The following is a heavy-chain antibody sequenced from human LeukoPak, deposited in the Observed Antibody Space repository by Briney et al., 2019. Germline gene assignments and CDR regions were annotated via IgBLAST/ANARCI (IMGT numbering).Heavy chain of an antibody. CDR2: ITPILGIA. D-gene: IGHD3-3*01. J-gene: IGHJ4*02. CDR1: GGTFSSYA. CDR3: AREEGYDFWSGPRAGNSEYEL. Sequence: SVKVSCKASGGTFSSYAISWVRQAPGQGLEWMGRITPILGIANYAQKFQGRVTITADKSTSTAYMELSSLRSEDTAVYYCAREEGYDFWSGPRAGNSEYELWGQGTLVTVSS. V-gene: IGHV1-69*04.